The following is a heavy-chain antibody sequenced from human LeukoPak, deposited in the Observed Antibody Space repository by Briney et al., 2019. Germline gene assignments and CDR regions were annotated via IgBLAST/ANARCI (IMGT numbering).Heavy chain of an antibody. V-gene: IGHV1-69*13. CDR3: ARTQAYGGNSGYFQH. CDR1: GGTFSSYA. D-gene: IGHD4-23*01. J-gene: IGHJ1*01. CDR2: IIPIFGTA. Sequence: ASVKVSCKASGGTFSSYAISWVRQAPGQGREWMGGIIPIFGTANYAQKFQGRVTITADESTSTAYMELSSLRSEDTAVYYCARTQAYGGNSGYFQHWGQGTLVTVSS.